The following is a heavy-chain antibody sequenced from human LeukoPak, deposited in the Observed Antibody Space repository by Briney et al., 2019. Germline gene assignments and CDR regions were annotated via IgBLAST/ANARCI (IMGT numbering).Heavy chain of an antibody. CDR3: ARAASYCSSTSCYTLDY. Sequence: SVKVSCKASGGTFSSYAISWVRQAPGQELEWMGGIIPIFGTANYAQKFQGRVTITADESTSTAYMELSSLRSEDTAVYYCARAASYCSSTSCYTLDYWGQGTLVTVSS. CDR1: GGTFSSYA. V-gene: IGHV1-69*13. D-gene: IGHD2-2*01. CDR2: IIPIFGTA. J-gene: IGHJ4*02.